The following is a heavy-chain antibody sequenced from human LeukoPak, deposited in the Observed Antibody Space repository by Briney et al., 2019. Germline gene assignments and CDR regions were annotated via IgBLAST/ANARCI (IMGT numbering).Heavy chain of an antibody. CDR2: IYYSGST. CDR1: GGSISSYY. V-gene: IGHV4-59*08. D-gene: IGHD3-22*01. Sequence: SETLSLTCTVSGGSISSYYWSWIRQPPGKGLEWTGYIYYSGSTNYNPSLKSRVTISVDTSKNQFSLKLSSVTAADTAVYYCARGNSYYYDSSGYFPSFDYWGQGTLVTVSS. CDR3: ARGNSYYYDSSGYFPSFDY. J-gene: IGHJ4*02.